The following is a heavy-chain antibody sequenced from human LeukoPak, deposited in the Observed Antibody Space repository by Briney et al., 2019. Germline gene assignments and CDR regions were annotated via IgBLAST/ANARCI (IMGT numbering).Heavy chain of an antibody. V-gene: IGHV3-15*01. Sequence: GGSLRLSCAASGINFSNAWLTWVRQAPGKGLEWVGRIKSKKDGEITDYAAPVKGRFTISRDDSKDTLYLQMNSLRAEDTAVYYCAKGTSSRGTSWIAYWGQGTLVTVSS. CDR2: IKSKKDGEIT. J-gene: IGHJ4*02. CDR3: AKGTSSRGTSWIAY. D-gene: IGHD2-2*01. CDR1: GINFSNAW.